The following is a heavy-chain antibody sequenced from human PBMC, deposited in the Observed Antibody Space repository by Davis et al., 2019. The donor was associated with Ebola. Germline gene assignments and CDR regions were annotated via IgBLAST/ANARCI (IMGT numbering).Heavy chain of an antibody. CDR1: GYMLTNYG. CDR3: ARDGTYYIGHCVSTSCFGVDY. CDR2: ISGYNGNT. J-gene: IGHJ4*02. D-gene: IGHD2-2*01. Sequence: ASVKVSCKASGYMLTNYGISWVRQAPGQGLEWMGWISGYNGNTDYAQTVQGRVSMTTDTSTSTAYMELRSLRSDDTAVYYCARDGTYYIGHCVSTSCFGVDYWGQGTLVTVSS. V-gene: IGHV1-18*04.